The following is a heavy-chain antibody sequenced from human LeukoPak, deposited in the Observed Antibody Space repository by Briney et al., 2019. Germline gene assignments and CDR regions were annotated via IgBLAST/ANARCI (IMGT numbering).Heavy chain of an antibody. Sequence: PGGSLRLSCAASGFTFDDYSMHWVRQAPGKGLEWVSLISRDGGRTHYADSVKGRFTISRDNSKNTLYLQMNSLRAEDTAVYYCARGFDPWGQGTLVTVSS. CDR1: GFTFDDYS. V-gene: IGHV3-43*01. CDR2: ISRDGGRT. J-gene: IGHJ5*02. CDR3: ARGFDP.